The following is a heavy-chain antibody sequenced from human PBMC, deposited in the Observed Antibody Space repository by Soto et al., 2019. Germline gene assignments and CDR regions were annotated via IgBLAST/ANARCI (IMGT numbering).Heavy chain of an antibody. J-gene: IGHJ6*02. V-gene: IGHV3-30*18. D-gene: IGHD3-10*01. Sequence: GGPLRLSCAASGFTCSSYGMHWVRQAPGKGLEWVAVISYDGSNKYYADSVKGRFTISRDNSKNTLYLQMNSLRAEDTAVYYCAKIRRFGELSYYGMDVWGQGTTVTVSS. CDR1: GFTCSSYG. CDR2: ISYDGSNK. CDR3: AKIRRFGELSYYGMDV.